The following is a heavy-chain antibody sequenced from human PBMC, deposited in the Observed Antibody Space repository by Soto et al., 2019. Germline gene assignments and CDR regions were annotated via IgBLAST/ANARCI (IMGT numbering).Heavy chain of an antibody. CDR3: AREVGALPGYYYYGMDV. V-gene: IGHV3-21*01. J-gene: IGHJ6*02. Sequence: AGGSLRLSCAASGFTFSSYSMNWVRQAPGKGLEWVSSISSSSSYIYYADSVKGRFTISRDNAKNSLYLQMNSLRAEDTAVYYCAREVGALPGYYYYGMDVWGQGTTVTVSS. D-gene: IGHD1-26*01. CDR2: ISSSSSYI. CDR1: GFTFSSYS.